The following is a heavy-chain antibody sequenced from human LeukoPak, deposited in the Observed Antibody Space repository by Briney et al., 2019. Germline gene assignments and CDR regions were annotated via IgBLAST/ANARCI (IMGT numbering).Heavy chain of an antibody. J-gene: IGHJ5*02. CDR3: ARDHSSSGWYEAWSDP. CDR2: ISSSGSTI. D-gene: IGHD6-19*01. CDR1: GFTFSSYE. Sequence: GGSLRLSCAASGFTFSSYEMNWVRQAPGKGLEWVSYISSSGSTIYYADSVKGRFTISRDNAKNSLYLQMNSLRAEDTAVYYCARDHSSSGWYEAWSDPWGQGTLVTVSS. V-gene: IGHV3-48*03.